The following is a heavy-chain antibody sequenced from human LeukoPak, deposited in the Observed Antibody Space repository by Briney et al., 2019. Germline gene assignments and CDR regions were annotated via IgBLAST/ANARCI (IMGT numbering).Heavy chain of an antibody. D-gene: IGHD2/OR15-2a*01. CDR1: GFTVCSNY. CDR2: IYSGGST. Sequence: GGSLRLSWAASGFTVCSNYMSWVRQAPGKGLEWVSVIYSGGSTYYADSVKGRFTISRDNSKNTLYLQMNSLRAEDTAVYYCARDSTSWYGMDVWGQGTTVTVSS. V-gene: IGHV3-53*01. CDR3: ARDSTSWYGMDV. J-gene: IGHJ6*02.